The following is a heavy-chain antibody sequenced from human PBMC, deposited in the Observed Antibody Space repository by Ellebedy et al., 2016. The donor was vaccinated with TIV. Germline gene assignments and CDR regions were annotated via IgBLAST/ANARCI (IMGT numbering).Heavy chain of an antibody. CDR3: TRDPDYYDSSGYFDY. J-gene: IGHJ4*02. V-gene: IGHV3-49*03. CDR1: GFTFASHV. Sequence: GESLKISCAASGFTFASHVMSWFRQAPGKGLEWVGFIRSKAYGGTTAYAASVKGRFTISRDDSKSIAYLQMNSLKTEDTAVYYCTRDPDYYDSSGYFDYWGQGTLVTVSS. D-gene: IGHD3-22*01. CDR2: IRSKAYGGTT.